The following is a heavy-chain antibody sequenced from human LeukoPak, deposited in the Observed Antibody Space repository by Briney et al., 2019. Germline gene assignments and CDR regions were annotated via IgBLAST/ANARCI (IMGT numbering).Heavy chain of an antibody. CDR3: ARLNPHLSSSLDY. CDR1: GGSVSSGSYY. V-gene: IGHV4-61*01. D-gene: IGHD6-13*01. J-gene: IGHJ4*02. Sequence: KPSETLSLTCTVSGGSVSSGSYYWSWIRQPPGKGLEWIGYIYYSGSTNYNPSLKSRVTISVDTSKNQFSLKLSSVTAADTAVYYCARLNPHLSSSLDYWGQGTLVTVSS. CDR2: IYYSGST.